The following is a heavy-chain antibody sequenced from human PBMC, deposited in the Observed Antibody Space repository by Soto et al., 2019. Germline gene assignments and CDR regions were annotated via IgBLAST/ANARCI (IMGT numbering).Heavy chain of an antibody. CDR3: AKSRHGDHSYDGMDA. CDR2: ISGSGDST. J-gene: IGHJ6*02. D-gene: IGHD4-17*01. CDR1: GFTFSNYA. Sequence: EVQLLESGGGLVQPGGSLRLSCAASGFTFSNYAMTWVRQAPGKGLEWVSSISGSGDSTFYADSVKGRFTISRDNSKNTFYLQMNSLRAEDTAVYYCAKSRHGDHSYDGMDAWGQGTTVIVSS. V-gene: IGHV3-23*01.